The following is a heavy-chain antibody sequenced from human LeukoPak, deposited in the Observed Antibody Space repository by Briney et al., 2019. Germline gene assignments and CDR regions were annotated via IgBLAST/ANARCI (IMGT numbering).Heavy chain of an antibody. CDR1: GYTFTTWY. V-gene: IGHV1-46*01. CDR2: INPSGGST. Sequence: ASVKVSCKPSGYTFTTWYIHWVRQAPGQGLEWMGMINPSGGSTSFAQNFQGRVAMTSGTSTTTVYMDLSSLRSDDTAVYYCVRNVGSGFDYWGQGTLVTVSS. J-gene: IGHJ4*02. D-gene: IGHD1-1*01. CDR3: VRNVGSGFDY.